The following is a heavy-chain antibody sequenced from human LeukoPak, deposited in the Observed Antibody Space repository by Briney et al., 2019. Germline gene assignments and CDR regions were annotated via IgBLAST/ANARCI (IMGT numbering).Heavy chain of an antibody. CDR1: GYTFTDYY. V-gene: IGHV1-2*02. CDR2: IDPNSGGT. CDR3: ARVPGPYTTSRFDY. J-gene: IGHJ4*02. Sequence: VASVKVSCKTSGYTFTDYYLHWVRQAPGQGLEWMGRIDPNSGGTNYAQKFQVRVTVTRDTSISTVYMELGGLRSDDTAVYYCARVPGPYTTSRFDYWGQGTLVTVSS. D-gene: IGHD6-13*01.